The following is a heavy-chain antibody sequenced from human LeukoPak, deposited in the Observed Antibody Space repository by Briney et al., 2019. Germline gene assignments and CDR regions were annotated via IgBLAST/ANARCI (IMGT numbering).Heavy chain of an antibody. D-gene: IGHD4-17*01. J-gene: IGHJ4*02. V-gene: IGHV3-30*18. CDR2: ISYDGSNK. CDR3: AKDLDYGDYFLAC. Sequence: PGGSLRLSCAASGFTLSSYGMHWVRQAPGKGLEWVAVISYDGSNKYYADSVKGRFTISRDNSKNTLYLQMNSLRAEDTAVYYCAKDLDYGDYFLACWGQGTLVTVSS. CDR1: GFTLSSYG.